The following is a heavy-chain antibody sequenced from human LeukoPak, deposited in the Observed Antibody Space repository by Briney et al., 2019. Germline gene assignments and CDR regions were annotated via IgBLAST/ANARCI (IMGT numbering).Heavy chain of an antibody. V-gene: IGHV3-7*01. CDR2: IKQDGSEK. Sequence: GGSLRLSCAASGFTFNNYWMSWVRQVRQAPGKGLEWVANIKQDGSEKYYVDSVKGRFTISRDNAKNSLYLQMNGLRAEDTAVYYCARDKVVGATNFDYWGQGTPVTVSP. CDR1: GFTFNNYW. J-gene: IGHJ4*02. D-gene: IGHD1-26*01. CDR3: ARDKVVGATNFDY.